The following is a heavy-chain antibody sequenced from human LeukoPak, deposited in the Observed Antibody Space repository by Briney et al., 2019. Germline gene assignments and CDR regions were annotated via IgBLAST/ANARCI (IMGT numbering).Heavy chain of an antibody. CDR2: IYYSGST. CDR1: GGSISSYY. CDR3: AGRGVYSYGLSI. D-gene: IGHD5-18*01. J-gene: IGHJ3*02. V-gene: IGHV4-59*12. Sequence: PSETLSLTCTVSGGSISSYYWSWIRQPPGKGLEWIGYIYYSGSTNYNPSLKSRVTISVDTSKNQFSLKLSSVTAADTAVYYCAGRGVYSYGLSIWGQGTMVTVSS.